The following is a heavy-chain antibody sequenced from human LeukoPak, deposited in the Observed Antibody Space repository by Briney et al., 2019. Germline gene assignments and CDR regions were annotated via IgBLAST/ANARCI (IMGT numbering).Heavy chain of an antibody. J-gene: IGHJ5*02. CDR2: IYYSGST. V-gene: IGHV4-31*02. D-gene: IGHD2-2*01. CDR3: ARGYCSSTSCYSGFDP. CDR1: GGSISRGGYQ. Sequence: SGTLSPNWPVSGGSISRGGYQLSWVRQHPGKGLEGVGVIYYSGSTYYNPSLKSRVTISVDTSKNQFSLKLSSATAADTAVYYCARGYCSSTSCYSGFDPWGQGTLVTVSS.